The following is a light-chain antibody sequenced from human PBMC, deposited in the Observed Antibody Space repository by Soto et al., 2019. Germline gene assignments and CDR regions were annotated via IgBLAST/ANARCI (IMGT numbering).Light chain of an antibody. Sequence: QSALTQPASVSGSPGQSITISCTGTSSDVGGYNYVSWYQQHPGKAPKLMIYDVSNRPSGVSNRFSGSKSGNTASLTISGLQAEDEADYYCAAWDASRSEGVFGTGTKVTVL. CDR3: AAWDASRSEGV. CDR1: SSDVGGYNY. J-gene: IGLJ1*01. V-gene: IGLV2-14*01. CDR2: DVS.